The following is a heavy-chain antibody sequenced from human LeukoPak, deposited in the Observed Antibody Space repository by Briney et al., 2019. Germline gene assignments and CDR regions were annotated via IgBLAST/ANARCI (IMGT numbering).Heavy chain of an antibody. J-gene: IGHJ4*02. CDR3: AREGFGTGGYFDY. Sequence: GGSLRLSCAASGFTFSDYYMSWVRQAPGKGLEWVANIKQDGSEKYYVDSVKGRFTISRDNAKNSLYLQMNSLRAEDTAVYYCAREGFGTGGYFDYWGQGTLVTVSS. CDR2: IKQDGSEK. D-gene: IGHD3-16*01. CDR1: GFTFSDYY. V-gene: IGHV3-7*01.